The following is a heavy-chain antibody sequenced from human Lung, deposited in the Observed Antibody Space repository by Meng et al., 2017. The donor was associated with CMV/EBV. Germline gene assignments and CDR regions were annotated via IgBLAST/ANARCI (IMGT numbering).Heavy chain of an antibody. CDR1: GYTFTGYD. D-gene: IGHD3-3*01. CDR3: ARDLSPGTTIFGVRSVHYGMDV. CDR2: LNPNSGGT. V-gene: IGHV1-2*02. J-gene: IGHJ6*02. Sequence: ASVKVSCKASGYTFTGYDIHWVRQAPGQGLEWMGWLNPNSGGTNYAQKFQGRVTMTRDTSISTAYMELRRVRYDDTAVYYCARDLSPGTTIFGVRSVHYGMDVWGQGXTVTVSS.